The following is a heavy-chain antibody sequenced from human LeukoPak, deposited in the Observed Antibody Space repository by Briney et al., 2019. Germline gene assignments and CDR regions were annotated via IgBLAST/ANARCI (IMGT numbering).Heavy chain of an antibody. CDR1: GASISSSNYY. Sequence: SETLSLTCAVSGASISSSNYYWGWVRQSPGKGLEWIGNIYSSGNTYYNASLKSRVTMYIDTSKNQFSLKLSSVTAADTAVYYCARYHSSSWSRTDNWFDPWGQGTLVTVSS. D-gene: IGHD6-13*01. CDR3: ARYHSSSWSRTDNWFDP. J-gene: IGHJ5*02. V-gene: IGHV4-39*01. CDR2: IYSSGNT.